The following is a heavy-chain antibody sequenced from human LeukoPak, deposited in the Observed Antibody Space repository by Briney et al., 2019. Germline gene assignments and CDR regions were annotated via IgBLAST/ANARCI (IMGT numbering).Heavy chain of an antibody. D-gene: IGHD6-19*01. CDR1: GGSISRYY. CDR3: ARVAGYSSCWTGYYYYGMDV. Sequence: PSETLSLTCTVSGGSISRYYWSWIRQPAGKGLEWIGRIYTIGSTNYNPSLKSRVTMSVDTSKNQFSLKLSSVTAADTAVYYCARVAGYSSCWTGYYYYGMDVWGQGTTVTVSS. J-gene: IGHJ6*02. CDR2: IYTIGST. V-gene: IGHV4-4*07.